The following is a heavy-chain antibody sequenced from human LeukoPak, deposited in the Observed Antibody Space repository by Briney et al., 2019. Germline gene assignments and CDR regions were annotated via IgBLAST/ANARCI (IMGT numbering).Heavy chain of an antibody. D-gene: IGHD3-10*01. CDR3: ARGPLVRGVLTLGNFDY. Sequence: ASVKVSCKASGYTFTGYYMHWVRQAPGQGLEWLGWINPNSGGTNYAEKFQGRVTMTRDTSISTAYMELGRLRSDDTAVYYCARGPLVRGVLTLGNFDYWGQGTLVTVSS. CDR1: GYTFTGYY. CDR2: INPNSGGT. V-gene: IGHV1-2*02. J-gene: IGHJ4*02.